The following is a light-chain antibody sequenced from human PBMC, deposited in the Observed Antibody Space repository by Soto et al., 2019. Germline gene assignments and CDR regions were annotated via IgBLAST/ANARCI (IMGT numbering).Light chain of an antibody. J-gene: IGKJ4*01. CDR1: QGISNY. Sequence: DIQLTRSPSFVSGSVGERGTSTGLASQGISNYLAWYQQEPGKAPKLLIYATSTLQRGVPSRFSGSGSGTEFTLAISSLQPEDLATYYCQQANSFPLAFSGGTKVDIK. V-gene: IGKV1-9*01. CDR2: ATS. CDR3: QQANSFPLA.